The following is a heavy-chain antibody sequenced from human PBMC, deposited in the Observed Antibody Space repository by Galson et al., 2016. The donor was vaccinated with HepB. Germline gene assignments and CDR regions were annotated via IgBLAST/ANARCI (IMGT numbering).Heavy chain of an antibody. J-gene: IGHJ4*02. D-gene: IGHD4-17*01. CDR3: AKKWSYGDYSFFDY. Sequence: SLRLSCAASGFTFSTYGMHWVRQAPGKGLEWVAVIWYDGSEKYYADSVKGRSTISRDNAKNSLYLQMNRLRAEDTAVYYCAKKWSYGDYSFFDYWGQGTLVTVSS. CDR2: IWYDGSEK. V-gene: IGHV3-33*03. CDR1: GFTFSTYG.